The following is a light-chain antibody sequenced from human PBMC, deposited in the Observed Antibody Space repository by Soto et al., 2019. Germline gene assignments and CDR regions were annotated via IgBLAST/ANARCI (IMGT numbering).Light chain of an antibody. CDR1: QSVLTW. CDR3: QHYFSYPYA. J-gene: IGKJ2*01. CDR2: KAS. V-gene: IGKV1-5*03. Sequence: DIPVTQSPATLSASVGDTVSITCRASQSVLTWLAWYQQKPRKAPNLLIYKASRLRDGVPSRFSGSGSGTDFTLTITSLQPDDFASYFCQHYFSYPYAFGQGTKLEI.